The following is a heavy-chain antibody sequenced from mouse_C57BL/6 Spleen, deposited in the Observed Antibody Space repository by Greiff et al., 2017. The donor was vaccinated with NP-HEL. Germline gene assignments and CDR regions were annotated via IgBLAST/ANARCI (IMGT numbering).Heavy chain of an antibody. Sequence: EVKLVESGGGLVKPGGSLKLSCAASGFTFSSYAMSWVRQTPEKRLEWVATISDGGSYTYYPDNVKGRFTISRDNAKNNLYLQMSHLKSEDTAMYYCARDYDGYYFDVWGTGTTVTVSS. V-gene: IGHV5-4*03. CDR3: ARDYDGYYFDV. CDR2: ISDGGSYT. J-gene: IGHJ1*03. CDR1: GFTFSSYA. D-gene: IGHD2-3*01.